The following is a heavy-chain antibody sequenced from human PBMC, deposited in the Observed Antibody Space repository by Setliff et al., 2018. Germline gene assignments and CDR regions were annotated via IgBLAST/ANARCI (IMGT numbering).Heavy chain of an antibody. D-gene: IGHD3-10*01. Sequence: RLSCEGFGFTFDDFGMSWIRQAPGKGLEWVSGTNWNGGSTAYADSVKGRFTISRDNARNALYLQMNSLRGEDTAFYFCARATAYYGSRSYYAFDFWGQGTQVTVSS. V-gene: IGHV3-20*04. CDR2: TNWNGGST. CDR1: GFTFDDFG. CDR3: ARATAYYGSRSYYAFDF. J-gene: IGHJ4*02.